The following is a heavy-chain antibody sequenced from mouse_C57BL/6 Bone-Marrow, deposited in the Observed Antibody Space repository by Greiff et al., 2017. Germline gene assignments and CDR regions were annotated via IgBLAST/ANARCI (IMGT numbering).Heavy chain of an antibody. J-gene: IGHJ3*01. CDR3: ARDGYDGAWFAY. V-gene: IGHV1-69*01. CDR1: GYTFTSYW. D-gene: IGHD2-2*01. CDR2: IDTSDSDT. Sequence: QVQLQQPGAELVMPGASVKLSCTASGYTFTSYWMHWVKQRPGQGLEWIGEIDTSDSDTNYNQKFKGKSTLTVDKSSSKAYMQLSSLTSEDSAVYYCARDGYDGAWFAYWGQGTLVTVSA.